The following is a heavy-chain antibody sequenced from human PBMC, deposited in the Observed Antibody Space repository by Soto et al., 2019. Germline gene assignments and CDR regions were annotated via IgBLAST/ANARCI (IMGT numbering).Heavy chain of an antibody. V-gene: IGHV3-11*01. CDR2: ISGSAGTM. D-gene: IGHD6-19*01. Sequence: PGGSLRLSCAASGFTFNAYFVGWIRQAPGKGLEWLSYISGSAGTMYYGDSVKGRFTISRDIPKNSIYLQMNNLRAEDTAVYYCARAGSGWFNFWDYWGQGALVTVSS. CDR1: GFTFNAYF. CDR3: ARAGSGWFNFWDY. J-gene: IGHJ4*02.